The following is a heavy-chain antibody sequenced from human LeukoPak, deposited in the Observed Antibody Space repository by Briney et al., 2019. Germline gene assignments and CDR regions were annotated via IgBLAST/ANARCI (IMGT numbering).Heavy chain of an antibody. CDR1: GGPFSGYY. Sequence: SETLSLTCAVYGGPFSGYYWSWIRQPPGKGLEWIGEINHSGSTNYNPSLKSRVTISVDTSKNQFSLKLSSVTAADTAVYYCARGLHDYGNYRTHYGMDVWGQGTTVTVSS. V-gene: IGHV4-34*01. CDR2: INHSGST. J-gene: IGHJ6*02. D-gene: IGHD4-11*01. CDR3: ARGLHDYGNYRTHYGMDV.